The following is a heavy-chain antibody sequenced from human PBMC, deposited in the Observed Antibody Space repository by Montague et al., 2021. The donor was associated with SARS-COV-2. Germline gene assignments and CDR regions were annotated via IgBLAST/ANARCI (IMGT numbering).Heavy chain of an antibody. V-gene: IGHV4-34*01. D-gene: IGHD3-16*01. CDR2: VNHSGGT. Sequence: SETLSLTCAVYGGSLSGFSWNWVRQPPGKGLEWIGEVNHSGGTKYSAALKSRVTISVDSSKNQFSLKLTSVTAPDTAVYYCARPGEGVVTSPVLGLVPYYYYYYMDVWGRGTTVSVSS. CDR3: ARPGEGVVTSPVLGLVPYYYYYYMDV. CDR1: GGSLSGFS. J-gene: IGHJ6*02.